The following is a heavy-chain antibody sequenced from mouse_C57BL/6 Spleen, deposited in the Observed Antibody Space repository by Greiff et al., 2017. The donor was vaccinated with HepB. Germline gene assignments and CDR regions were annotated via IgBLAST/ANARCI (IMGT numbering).Heavy chain of an antibody. J-gene: IGHJ2*01. CDR2: INPNNGGT. D-gene: IGHD1-1*01. CDR1: GYTFTDYY. Sequence: EVKLQQSGPELVKPGASVKISCKASGYTFTDYYMNWVKQSHGKSLEWIGDINPNNGGTSYNQKFKGKATLTVDKSSSTAYMELRSLTSEDSAVYYCARRASITTVVATDYFDYWGQGTTLTVSS. CDR3: ARRASITTVVATDYFDY. V-gene: IGHV1-26*01.